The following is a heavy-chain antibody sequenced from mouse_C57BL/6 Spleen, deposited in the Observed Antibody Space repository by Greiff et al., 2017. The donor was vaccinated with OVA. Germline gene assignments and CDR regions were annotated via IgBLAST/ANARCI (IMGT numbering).Heavy chain of an antibody. J-gene: IGHJ1*03. D-gene: IGHD2-3*01. CDR3: ARYPPDEDGYHWYFDV. Sequence: EVKLVESGGGLVQPGGSLSLSCAASGFTFTDYYMSWVRQPPGKALEWLGFIRHKANGYTTEYSASVKGRFTISRDNYQSILYLQMNARRAEDSATDYCARYPPDEDGYHWYFDVWGTGTTVTVSA. CDR2: IRHKANGYTT. V-gene: IGHV7-3*01. CDR1: GFTFTDYY.